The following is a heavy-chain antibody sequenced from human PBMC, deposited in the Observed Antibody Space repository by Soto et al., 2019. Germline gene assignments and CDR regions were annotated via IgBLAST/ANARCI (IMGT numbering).Heavy chain of an antibody. V-gene: IGHV4-30-4*01. J-gene: IGHJ4*02. CDR2: IYYSGST. D-gene: IGHD3-10*01. Sequence: QVQLQESGPGLVKPSQTLSLTCTVSGGSISSGDYYWSWIRQPPGKGLEWIGYIYYSGSTYYNPSLKSRVTISVDTSKNQFSLKLSSVTAADTAVYYCARAKLLWFGELLIYFDYWGQGTLVTVSS. CDR3: ARAKLLWFGELLIYFDY. CDR1: GGSISSGDYY.